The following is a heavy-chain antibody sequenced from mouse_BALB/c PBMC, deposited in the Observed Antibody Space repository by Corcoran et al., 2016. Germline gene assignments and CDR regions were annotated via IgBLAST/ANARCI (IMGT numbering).Heavy chain of an antibody. V-gene: IGHV1-31*01. CDR3: ASGTDYFDY. CDR1: GYSFTGYY. J-gene: IGHJ2*01. D-gene: IGHD4-1*01. Sequence: EVQLQQSGPELVKTGASVKISCKASGYSFTGYYMHWVKQSHGKSLEWIGYISCYNGATSYNQKFKSKATLTVDNSSSTAYMELRSLTSEDSAVYYCASGTDYFDYWGQGTTLTVSS. CDR2: ISCYNGAT.